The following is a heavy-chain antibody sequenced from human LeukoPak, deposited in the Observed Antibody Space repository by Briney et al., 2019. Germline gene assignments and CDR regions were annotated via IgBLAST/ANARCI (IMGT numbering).Heavy chain of an antibody. V-gene: IGHV4-39*01. Sequence: SETLSLTCTVSGGSISTSYYWGWFRQPPRKGLEWIGSIFFGGSTYYNPSFKSRVTISVDTSKKHFSLKLSSVAAADTAVYYCAPGSTSGNRGSYFDPWGQGTLVTVSS. J-gene: IGHJ5*02. CDR1: GGSISTSYY. D-gene: IGHD1-26*01. CDR2: IFFGGST. CDR3: APGSTSGNRGSYFDP.